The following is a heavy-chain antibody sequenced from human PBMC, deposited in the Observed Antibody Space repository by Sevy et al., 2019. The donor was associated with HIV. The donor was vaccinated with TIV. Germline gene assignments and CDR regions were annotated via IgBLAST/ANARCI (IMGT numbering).Heavy chain of an antibody. D-gene: IGHD3-10*01. CDR2: ISYDGSNK. CDR1: GFTFSSYA. V-gene: IGHV3-30-3*01. CDR3: ARGGIFRSSGSYYQLDYYGMDV. Sequence: GGSLRLSCAASGFTFSSYAMHWVRQAPGKGLEWVAVISYDGSNKYYADSVKGRFTISRDNSKNTLYLQMNSLRAEDTAVYYCARGGIFRSSGSYYQLDYYGMDVWGQRTTVTVSS. J-gene: IGHJ6*02.